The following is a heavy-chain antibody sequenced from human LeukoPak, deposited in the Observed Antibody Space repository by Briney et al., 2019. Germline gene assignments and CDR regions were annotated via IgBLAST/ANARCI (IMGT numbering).Heavy chain of an antibody. Sequence: PGGSLRLSCAASGFTFSNYAMSWVRQAPGKGLEWVSGISGSGGSTDYADSVKGRFTISRDNSKNTLFLQMNSLRAEDTAVYYCAKLNGGDYYYGMDVWGQGTTVTVSS. V-gene: IGHV3-23*01. CDR2: ISGSGGST. D-gene: IGHD4-23*01. CDR3: AKLNGGDYYYGMDV. J-gene: IGHJ6*02. CDR1: GFTFSNYA.